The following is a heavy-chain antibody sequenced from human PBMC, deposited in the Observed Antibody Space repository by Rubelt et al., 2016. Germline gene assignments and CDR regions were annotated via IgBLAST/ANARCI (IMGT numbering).Heavy chain of an antibody. CDR3: ARAEGELSLLDY. V-gene: IGHV4-61*05. D-gene: IGHD3-16*02. Sequence: QLQLQESGPGLVKPSETLSLTCTVSGGPISSSSYYWGWIRQPPGKGLEWIGYIYYSGSTNYNPSLKSRVTISVDTSKNQFSLKLSSVTAADTAVYYCARAEGELSLLDYWGQGTLVTVSS. J-gene: IGHJ4*02. CDR2: IYYSGST. CDR1: GGPISSSSYY.